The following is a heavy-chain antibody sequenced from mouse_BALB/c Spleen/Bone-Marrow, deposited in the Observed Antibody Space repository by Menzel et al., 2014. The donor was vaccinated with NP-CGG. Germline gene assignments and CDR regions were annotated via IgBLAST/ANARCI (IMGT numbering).Heavy chain of an antibody. V-gene: IGHV5-17*02. J-gene: IGHJ4*01. D-gene: IGHD2-4*01. Sequence: EVKLVESGGGLVQPGGSRKLSCAASGFTFSSFGMHWVRQAPEKGLEWVAYISNGSSPIYYADTVKGRFTISGDKPKNTLFLQMTSLRSEDTAMYYCARKGAMITHYYAMDYWGQGTSVTVSS. CDR1: GFTFSSFG. CDR2: ISNGSSPI. CDR3: ARKGAMITHYYAMDY.